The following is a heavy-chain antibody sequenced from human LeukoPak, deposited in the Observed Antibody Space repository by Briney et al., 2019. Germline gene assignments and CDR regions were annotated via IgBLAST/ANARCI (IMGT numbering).Heavy chain of an antibody. CDR3: ARYGDEQLWLGY. CDR1: GYTFTGYY. J-gene: IGHJ4*02. D-gene: IGHD5-18*01. Sequence: ASVKVSCKASGYTFTGYYMHWVRQAPGQGLEWMGRINPNSGGTNYAQEFQGRVTMTRDTSISTAYMELSRLRSDDTAVYYCARYGDEQLWLGYWGQGTLVTVSS. CDR2: INPNSGGT. V-gene: IGHV1-2*06.